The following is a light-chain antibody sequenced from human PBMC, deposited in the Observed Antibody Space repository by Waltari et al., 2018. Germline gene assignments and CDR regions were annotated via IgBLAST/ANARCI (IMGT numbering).Light chain of an antibody. CDR3: QSYDSGLNVWV. Sequence: QSVLTQPPAVSGAPGHRVTISCSGGTSNLGAGYDVHWYQQLPGAAPKLLISNNSNRPSGVPDRFSGSRSATSASLAITGLQAEDEAEYYCQSYDSGLNVWVFGGGTKVSVL. J-gene: IGLJ3*02. V-gene: IGLV1-40*01. CDR1: TSNLGAGYD. CDR2: NNS.